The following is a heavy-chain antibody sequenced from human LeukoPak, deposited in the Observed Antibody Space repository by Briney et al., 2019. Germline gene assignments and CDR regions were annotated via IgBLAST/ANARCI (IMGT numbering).Heavy chain of an antibody. V-gene: IGHV3-15*01. Sequence: GGSLRLSCAASGFTFSSYAMSWVRQAPGKGLQWVGRVQSKTVPVTTEYAAPVKGRFIISRDDSKNTLYLQMDSLKTEDTAVYYCARGSNSDDSSDFDHWGQGTLVTVSS. D-gene: IGHD3-22*01. CDR1: GFTFSSYA. CDR3: ARGSNSDDSSDFDH. J-gene: IGHJ4*02. CDR2: VQSKTVPVTT.